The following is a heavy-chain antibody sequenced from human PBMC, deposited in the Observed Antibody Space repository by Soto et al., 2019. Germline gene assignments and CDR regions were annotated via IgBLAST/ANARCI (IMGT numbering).Heavy chain of an antibody. Sequence: QVQLVESGGGVVQPGRSLRLSCAASGFTFSSYGMHWVRQAPGKGLEWVAVIWYDGSNKYYADSVKGRFTISRDNSKNTQYLPMNSLRAEDTDVYYYARDRISYYDTLIRSGMDVWGQGTTVTVSS. J-gene: IGHJ6*02. CDR1: GFTFSSYG. V-gene: IGHV3-33*01. CDR2: IWYDGSNK. CDR3: ARDRISYYDTLIRSGMDV. D-gene: IGHD3-22*01.